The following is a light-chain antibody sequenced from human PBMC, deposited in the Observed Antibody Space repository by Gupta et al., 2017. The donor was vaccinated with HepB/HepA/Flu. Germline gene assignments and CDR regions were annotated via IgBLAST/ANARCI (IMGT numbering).Light chain of an antibody. CDR3: NSRDSSGNVV. Sequence: SSELTHDPPLPVALGRTVRTTSLGHSLRSDYASWYQQKPGKAPVLVIYGKSNRPSGVPDRFSGSRSGNTDSLTITGAQAEDEAYYDCNSRDSSGNVVFGGGTKLTVL. CDR1: SLRSDY. V-gene: IGLV3-19*01. CDR2: GKS. J-gene: IGLJ2*01.